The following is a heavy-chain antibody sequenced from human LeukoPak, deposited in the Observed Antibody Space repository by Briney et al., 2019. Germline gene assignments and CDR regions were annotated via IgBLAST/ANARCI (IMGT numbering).Heavy chain of an antibody. Sequence: GGSLRLSCAASGFTFSSYSMNWVRQAPGKGLEWVSSITESSSYTHYAASVKGRFTISRDNAKNSVYLQMNSLRAEDTAVYYCARVVWGYGSGSYYKVIDYWGQGTLVTVSS. D-gene: IGHD3-10*01. CDR3: ARVVWGYGSGSYYKVIDY. CDR1: GFTFSSYS. J-gene: IGHJ4*02. CDR2: ITESSSYT. V-gene: IGHV3-21*01.